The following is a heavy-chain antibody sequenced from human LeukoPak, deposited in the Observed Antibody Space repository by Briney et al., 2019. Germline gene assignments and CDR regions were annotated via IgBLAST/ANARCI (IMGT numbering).Heavy chain of an antibody. J-gene: IGHJ4*02. D-gene: IGHD3-22*01. CDR1: GGSISSYY. V-gene: IGHV4-59*01. CDR3: ASYYDSSGYYPFDY. CDR2: IYYSGST. Sequence: SETLSLTCTVSGGSISSYYWSWIRQPPGKGLERIGYIYYSGSTNYNPSLKSRVPISVDTSKNQSSLKLSSVTAADTAVYYCASYYDSSGYYPFDYWGQGTLVTVSS.